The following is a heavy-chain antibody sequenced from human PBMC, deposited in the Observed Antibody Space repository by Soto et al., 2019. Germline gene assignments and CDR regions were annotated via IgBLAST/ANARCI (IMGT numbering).Heavy chain of an antibody. V-gene: IGHV3-15*07. CDR1: GFTFSNAW. J-gene: IGHJ6*02. Sequence: GGSLRLSCAASGFTFSNAWMNWVRQAPGKGLEWVGRIKSKTDGGTTDYAAPVKGRFTISRDDSKNTLYLQMNSLKTEDTAVYYCKGDCISTSCYDYYYYGMDVWGQGTTVTVSS. D-gene: IGHD2-2*01. CDR3: KGDCISTSCYDYYYYGMDV. CDR2: IKSKTDGGTT.